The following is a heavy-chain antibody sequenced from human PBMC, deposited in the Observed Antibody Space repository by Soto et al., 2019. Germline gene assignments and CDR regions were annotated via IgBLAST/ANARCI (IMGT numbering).Heavy chain of an antibody. CDR3: CRGYCSGGSCYSLDY. D-gene: IGHD2-15*01. CDR2: ISAYNGNT. CDR1: GYTFTSYG. V-gene: IGHV1-18*01. J-gene: IGHJ4*02. Sequence: ASVKVSCKASGYTFTSYGISWVRQAPGQGLEWMGWISAYNGNTNYAQKLQGRVTMTTDTSTGTAYMELTRLRSDDTAVYYCCRGYCSGGSCYSLDYWGQGTLVTVSS.